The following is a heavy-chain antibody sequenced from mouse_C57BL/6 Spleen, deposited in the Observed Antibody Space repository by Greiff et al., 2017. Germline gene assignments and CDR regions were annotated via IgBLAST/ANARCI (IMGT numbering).Heavy chain of an antibody. CDR3: ASATVSHYYAMEY. CDR1: GFTFSDYG. CDR2: ISSGSSTI. V-gene: IGHV5-17*01. Sequence: EVHLVDSGGGLVKPGGSLKLSCAASGFTFSDYGMHWVRQAPEKGLDWVAYISSGSSTIDYADTVKGRFTISRDNAKNTLFLQMTSLRSEDTAMYYCASATVSHYYAMEYWGQGTSVTVSS. D-gene: IGHD1-1*01. J-gene: IGHJ4*01.